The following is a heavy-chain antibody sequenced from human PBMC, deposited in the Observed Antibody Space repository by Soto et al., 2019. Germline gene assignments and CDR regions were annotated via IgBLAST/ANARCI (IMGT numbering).Heavy chain of an antibody. J-gene: IGHJ3*02. CDR2: IWYDGSNK. CDR1: GLTFSNYA. V-gene: IGHV3-33*01. Sequence: QVQLVESGGGVVQPGRSLRLSCAVSGLTFSNYAMHWVRQAPGKGLEWVALIWYDGSNKYYSDSVKGRFTISRNNSKNTLYLQMDSLRAEDTAVYYCASVTYYSDTNGYHWAFYIWGQGTMVTVSS. D-gene: IGHD3-22*01. CDR3: ASVTYYSDTNGYHWAFYI.